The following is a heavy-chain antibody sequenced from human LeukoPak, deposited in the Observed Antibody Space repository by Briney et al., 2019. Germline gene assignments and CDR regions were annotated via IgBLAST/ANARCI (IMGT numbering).Heavy chain of an antibody. D-gene: IGHD2-2*01. V-gene: IGHV4-39*01. CDR2: IYYSGST. CDR1: GGSISSSSYF. CDR3: ARVPRVALVVPALSDY. Sequence: PSVTLSLPCSLSGGSISSSSYFWGWIRQPPGKGLEWIGSIYYSGSTYYNPSLKSRVIISVDTSKNQYSLKLSSVTAADTAVYYCARVPRVALVVPALSDYWGQGTLVTVSS. J-gene: IGHJ4*02.